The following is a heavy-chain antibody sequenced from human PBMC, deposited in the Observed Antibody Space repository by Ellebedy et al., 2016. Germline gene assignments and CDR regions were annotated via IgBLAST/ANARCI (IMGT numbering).Heavy chain of an antibody. D-gene: IGHD2-21*02. CDR1: GFTFSSYA. CDR3: ARSAYCGGDCYWREDDAFDI. J-gene: IGHJ3*02. V-gene: IGHV3-74*01. CDR2: INSDGSST. Sequence: GESLKISCAASGFTFSSYAMHWVRQAPGKGLVWVSRINSDGSSTSYADSVKGRFTISRDNAKNTLYLQMNSLRAEDTAVYYCARSAYCGGDCYWREDDAFDIWGQGTMVTVSS.